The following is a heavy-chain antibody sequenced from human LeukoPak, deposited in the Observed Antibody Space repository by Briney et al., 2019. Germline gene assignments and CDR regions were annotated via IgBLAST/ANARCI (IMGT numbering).Heavy chain of an antibody. D-gene: IGHD6-13*01. Sequence: PGGSLRLSCAASGFTFRGYAMSWVRQAPGGGLEWVAMIRGSGTTTYYTDSVTGRFTVSRDNSKDTLYLQMNSLKVEDTAVYYCAKDGYSNSRYDWFDPWGQGTLVTVSS. J-gene: IGHJ5*02. CDR1: GFTFRGYA. CDR2: IRGSGTTT. CDR3: AKDGYSNSRYDWFDP. V-gene: IGHV3-23*01.